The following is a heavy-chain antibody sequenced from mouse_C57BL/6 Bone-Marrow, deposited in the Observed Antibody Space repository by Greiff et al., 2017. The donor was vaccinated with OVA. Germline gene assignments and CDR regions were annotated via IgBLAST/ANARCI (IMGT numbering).Heavy chain of an antibody. V-gene: IGHV14-4*01. CDR2: IDPENGDT. Sequence: VQLQQSGAELVRPGASVKLSCTASGFNIKDDYMHWVKQRPEQGLEWIGWIDPENGDTAYASKFQGTATITAATSSNTAYLQLSSLTSEDTAVYYCTSTWYAYWGQGTLVTVSA. CDR3: TSTWYAY. CDR1: GFNIKDDY. J-gene: IGHJ3*01.